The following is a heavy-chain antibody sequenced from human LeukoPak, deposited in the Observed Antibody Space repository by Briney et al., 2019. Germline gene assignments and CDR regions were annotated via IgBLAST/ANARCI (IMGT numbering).Heavy chain of an antibody. V-gene: IGHV3-74*01. CDR1: GFTFSGSW. J-gene: IGHJ4*02. Sequence: GGSLRLSCAASGFTFSGSWMHWVRQAPGKGLVWVSRIKGDGIETNYADSVKGRFTVSRDNAKNSLYLQMNSLRAEDTAIYYCARASNSPFDYWGQGTLVTVSS. CDR3: ARASNSPFDY. D-gene: IGHD2-21*01. CDR2: IKGDGIET.